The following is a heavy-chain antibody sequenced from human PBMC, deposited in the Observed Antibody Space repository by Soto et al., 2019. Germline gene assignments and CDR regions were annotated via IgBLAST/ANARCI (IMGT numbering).Heavy chain of an antibody. CDR2: IIPILGIA. V-gene: IGHV1-69*08. Sequence: QVQLVQSGAEVKKPGSSVKVSCKASGGTFSSYTISWVRQAPGQGLEWMGRIIPILGIANYAQKFQGRVTITAEKSTRTAYMELSSLRAEDTAVYYCAREQYGGDPTIWGQGTLVTVSS. D-gene: IGHD2-21*02. J-gene: IGHJ4*02. CDR3: AREQYGGDPTI. CDR1: GGTFSSYT.